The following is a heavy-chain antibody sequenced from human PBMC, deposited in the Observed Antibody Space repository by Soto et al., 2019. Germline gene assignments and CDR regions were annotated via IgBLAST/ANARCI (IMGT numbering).Heavy chain of an antibody. Sequence: QVQLVQSGAEVRKPGSSVKVSCKGSGYIFTSYGIAWVRQAPGQGLEWMGWISAHNGNTEYAQKFQGRVTVTRDTSTSTAYLELRSLRSDDTALYYCARGRYGDYWGQGALVTVSS. CDR1: GYIFTSYG. CDR3: ARGRYGDY. J-gene: IGHJ4*02. CDR2: ISAHNGNT. D-gene: IGHD4-17*01. V-gene: IGHV1-18*01.